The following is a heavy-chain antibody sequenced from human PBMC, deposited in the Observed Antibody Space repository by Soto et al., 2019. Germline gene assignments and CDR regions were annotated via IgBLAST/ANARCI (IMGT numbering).Heavy chain of an antibody. CDR1: GFTFISYG. J-gene: IGHJ4*02. D-gene: IGHD3-16*01. CDR3: ARDGDVNTGFGKDY. CDR2: IWHDGGNK. Sequence: PWGSLRLSCAASGFTFISYGIHCFRHAPGKGLEWVAFIWHDGGNKFYAESVKGRFTISRDNSKNTLYLQMTSLSAEDTAMYYCARDGDVNTGFGKDYWGQGTLVTVSS. V-gene: IGHV3-33*01.